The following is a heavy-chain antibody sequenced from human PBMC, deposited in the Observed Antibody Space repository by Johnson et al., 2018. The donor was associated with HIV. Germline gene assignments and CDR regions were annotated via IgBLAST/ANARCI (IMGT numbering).Heavy chain of an antibody. D-gene: IGHD6-25*01. CDR2: IKQDGSEK. CDR1: GFSFSSYW. J-gene: IGHJ3*02. Sequence: VQLVESGGGVVQPGGSLRLSCVASGFSFSSYWMNWVRHVPGKGLEWVANIKQDGSEKYYLDSVKGRFTISRDHAKNSLYLQMSSLRAEDTAVYYCSRSSEKAFDIWGQGTMVTVSS. CDR3: SRSSEKAFDI. V-gene: IGHV3-7*01.